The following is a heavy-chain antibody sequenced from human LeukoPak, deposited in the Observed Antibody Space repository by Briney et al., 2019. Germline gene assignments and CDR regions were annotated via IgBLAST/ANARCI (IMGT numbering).Heavy chain of an antibody. CDR3: ARVTGRTAMGYY. V-gene: IGHV1-2*02. J-gene: IGHJ4*02. CDR1: GYTFRGYY. Sequence: ASVKVSCKASGYTFRGYYMHWVRQAPEQGLEWMGWINPNSGGTNYAQKFQGRVTMTRDTSISTAYMELSRLRSDDTAVYYCARVTGRTAMGYYWGQGTLVTVSS. CDR2: INPNSGGT. D-gene: IGHD5-18*01.